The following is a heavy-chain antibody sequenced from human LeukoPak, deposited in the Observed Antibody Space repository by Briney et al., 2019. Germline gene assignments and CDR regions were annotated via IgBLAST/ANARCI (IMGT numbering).Heavy chain of an antibody. D-gene: IGHD3-10*01. J-gene: IGHJ3*02. CDR2: IYYSGST. CDR3: ARPKGYYGSGSGRWDAFDI. Sequence: PSETLSLTCTVSGGSISGTSYYWGWIRQPPGKGLEWIGSIYYSGSTYYNPSLKSRVTISVDTSKNQFSLKLSSVTAADTAVYYCARPKGYYGSGSGRWDAFDIWGQGTMVTVSS. CDR1: GGSISGTSYY. V-gene: IGHV4-39*01.